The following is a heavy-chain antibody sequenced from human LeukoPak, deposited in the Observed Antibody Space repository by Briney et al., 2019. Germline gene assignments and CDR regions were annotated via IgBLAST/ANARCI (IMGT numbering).Heavy chain of an antibody. Sequence: PGGSLRLSCAASGFTFSSYGMSWVRQAPGKGLEWVSSISSSSSYIYYADSVKGRFTISRDNAKNSLYLQMNSLKTEDTAVYYCTTDPHTMVRGANHLRRFDYWGQGTLVTVSS. CDR3: TTDPHTMVRGANHLRRFDY. CDR2: ISSSSSYI. J-gene: IGHJ4*02. V-gene: IGHV3-21*03. D-gene: IGHD3-10*01. CDR1: GFTFSSYG.